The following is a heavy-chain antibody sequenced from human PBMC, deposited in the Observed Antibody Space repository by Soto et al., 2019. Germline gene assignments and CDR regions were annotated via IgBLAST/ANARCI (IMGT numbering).Heavy chain of an antibody. CDR1: GYTFTGYY. D-gene: IGHD7-27*01. J-gene: IGHJ5*02. CDR2: INPNSGGT. V-gene: IGHV1-2*02. Sequence: ASVKVSCKASGYTFTGYYMHWVRQAPGQGLEWMGWINPNSGGTNYAQKFQGRVTMTRDTSISTAYMELSRLRSDDTAVYYCAGDLDWGANWFDPWGQGTLVTVSS. CDR3: AGDLDWGANWFDP.